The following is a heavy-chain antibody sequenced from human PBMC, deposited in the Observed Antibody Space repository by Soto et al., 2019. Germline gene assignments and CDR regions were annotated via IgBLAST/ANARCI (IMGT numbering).Heavy chain of an antibody. Sequence: ASVKVSCKASGYTFTSYAMHWVRQAPGQRLEWMGWINAGNGNTKYSQKFQGRVTITRDTSASTAYMELSSLRSEDTAVYYCARTVSLRHYYYYGMDVWGQGTLVTVSS. CDR3: ARTVSLRHYYYYGMDV. V-gene: IGHV1-3*01. CDR1: GYTFTSYA. CDR2: INAGNGNT. D-gene: IGHD5-12*01. J-gene: IGHJ6*02.